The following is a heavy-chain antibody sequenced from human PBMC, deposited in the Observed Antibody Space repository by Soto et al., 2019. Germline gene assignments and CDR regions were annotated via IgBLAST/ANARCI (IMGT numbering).Heavy chain of an antibody. Sequence: SETLSLTCAVYGGSFSGYYWSWIRQPPGKGLEWIGEINHSGSTNYNPSLKSRVTISVDTSKNQFSLKLSSVTAADTAVYYCARVANRSRITMVRGVIWWFDPWGQGTLVTVSS. CDR1: GGSFSGYY. J-gene: IGHJ5*02. V-gene: IGHV4-34*01. D-gene: IGHD3-10*01. CDR3: ARVANRSRITMVRGVIWWFDP. CDR2: INHSGST.